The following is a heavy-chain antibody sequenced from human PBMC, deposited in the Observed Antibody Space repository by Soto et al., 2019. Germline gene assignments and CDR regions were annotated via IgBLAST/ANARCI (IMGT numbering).Heavy chain of an antibody. D-gene: IGHD3-10*01. J-gene: IGHJ4*02. V-gene: IGHV4-31*03. CDR2: IYYSGST. Sequence: SETLSLTCTVSGGSISSGGYYWSWIRQHPGKGLEWIGYIYYSGSTYYNPSLKSRVTISVDTSKNQFSLKLSSVTAADTAVYYCARVFPELGKDSGIGLFDYWGQGTLVTVSS. CDR1: GGSISSGGYY. CDR3: ARVFPELGKDSGIGLFDY.